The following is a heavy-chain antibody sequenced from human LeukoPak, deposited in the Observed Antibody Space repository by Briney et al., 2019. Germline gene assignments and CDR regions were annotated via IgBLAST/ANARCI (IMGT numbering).Heavy chain of an antibody. CDR2: ISAYNGNT. CDR1: GGTFSSYA. CDR3: ARDIVVVPAAIFRYFDY. V-gene: IGHV1-18*01. J-gene: IGHJ4*02. D-gene: IGHD2-2*02. Sequence: ASVKVSCKASGGTFSSYAISWVRQAPGQGLEWMGWISAYNGNTNYAQKLQGRVTITTDTSTSTAYMELRSLRSDDTAVYYCARDIVVVPAAIFRYFDYWGQGTLVTVSS.